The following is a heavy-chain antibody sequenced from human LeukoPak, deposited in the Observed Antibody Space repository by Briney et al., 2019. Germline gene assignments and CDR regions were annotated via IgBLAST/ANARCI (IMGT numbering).Heavy chain of an antibody. CDR1: GFTFSSYS. J-gene: IGHJ4*02. CDR3: ARGYSSSWYPGY. CDR2: ISSSSSYI. D-gene: IGHD6-13*01. Sequence: PGGSLRLSCAASGFTFSSYSMNWLRQAPGKGLEWVSSISSSSSYIYYADSVKGRFTISRDNAKNSLYLQMNSLRAEDTAVYYCARGYSSSWYPGYWGQGTLVTVSS. V-gene: IGHV3-21*01.